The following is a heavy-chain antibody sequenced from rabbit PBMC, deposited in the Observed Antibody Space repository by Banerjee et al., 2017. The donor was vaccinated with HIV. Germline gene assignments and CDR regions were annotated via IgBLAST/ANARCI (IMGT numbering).Heavy chain of an antibody. V-gene: IGHV1S43*01. Sequence: QQQLEESGGGLVKPGGTLTLTCKASGIDFSSYYYMCWVRQAPGKGPEWIACIDNGDGSTYYASWVNGRFTISRSTSLNTVDLKMTSLTAADTATYFCARGRYAGSTYLDLWGQGTLVTVS. D-gene: IGHD8-1*01. J-gene: IGHJ3*01. CDR2: IDNGDGST. CDR3: ARGRYAGSTYLDL. CDR1: GIDFSSYYY.